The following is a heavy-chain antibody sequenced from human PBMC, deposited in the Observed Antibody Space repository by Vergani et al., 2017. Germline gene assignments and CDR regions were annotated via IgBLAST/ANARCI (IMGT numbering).Heavy chain of an antibody. CDR2: INPNGGST. Sequence: QVQLVQSGAEVKKPGASVKVSCKASGYPFTSYYMHWVRQAPGQGLEWMGIINPNGGSTSYAQKFQGRVTMTRDTSSSTVYMELSSLRSEDTALYYCARQIRASGWPLFDYWGQGTLVTVSS. J-gene: IGHJ4*02. CDR3: ARQIRASGWPLFDY. V-gene: IGHV1-46*03. CDR1: GYPFTSYY. D-gene: IGHD6-19*01.